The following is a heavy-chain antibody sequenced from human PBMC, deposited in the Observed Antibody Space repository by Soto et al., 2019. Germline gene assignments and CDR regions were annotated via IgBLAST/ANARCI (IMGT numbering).Heavy chain of an antibody. CDR3: AKSSLDYTSGHRGFDS. V-gene: IGHV3-23*01. CDR2: ISGSGGST. Sequence: GGSLRLSCAASGFTFSSYAMSWVRQAPGKGLEWVSAISGSGGSTYYADSVKGRFTISRDNSKNTLYLRMNSLRAEDTAVYYCAKSSLDYTSGHRGFDSWGQGTLVTVSS. J-gene: IGHJ4*02. D-gene: IGHD6-19*01. CDR1: GFTFSSYA.